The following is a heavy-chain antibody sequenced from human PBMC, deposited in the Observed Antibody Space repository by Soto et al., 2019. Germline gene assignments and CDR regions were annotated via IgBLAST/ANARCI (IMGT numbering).Heavy chain of an antibody. CDR3: AARPYYYYGLDV. Sequence: SETLSLTCTVSGGSISTPGYSWRCIRQPAGKAPEWIGYVYHSGSAYPKPSLKSRVTISLDGAKNQFSLKMTSVTAADTGLYYCAARPYYYYGLDVWGQGTTVTVSS. CDR1: GGSISTPGYS. CDR2: VYHSGSA. J-gene: IGHJ6*02. V-gene: IGHV4-30-2*01.